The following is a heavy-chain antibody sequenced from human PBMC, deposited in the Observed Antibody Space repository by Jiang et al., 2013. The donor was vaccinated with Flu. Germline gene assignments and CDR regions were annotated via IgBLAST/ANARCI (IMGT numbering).Heavy chain of an antibody. V-gene: IGHV3-30*18. Sequence: QPGRSLRLSCAASRFTFSNFAMHWVRQPPGKGLEWVAVVSADGRYTYRADSVKGRFTISRDNSRNTLYLQMISLRPEDTAVYYCAKDLRGSHGTSLTLDYWGQGTMVTVSS. D-gene: IGHD5/OR15-5a*01. CDR2: VSADGRYT. CDR1: RFTFSNFA. J-gene: IGHJ4*02. CDR3: AKDLRGSHGTSLTLDY.